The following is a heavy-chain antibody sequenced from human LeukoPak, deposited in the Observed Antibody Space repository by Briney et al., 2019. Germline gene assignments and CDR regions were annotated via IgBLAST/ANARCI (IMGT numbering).Heavy chain of an antibody. V-gene: IGHV3-23*01. CDR2: ISGSGGST. CDR1: GFTFSSYA. Sequence: GGSLRLSCAASGFTFSSYAMSWVRQAPGKGLEWVSAISGSGGSTYYADSVKGRFTISRDNSKNTLYLQMNSLRAEDTAVYYCAKDGEVYYGSGPSKAFYYFDYWGQGTLVTVSS. CDR3: AKDGEVYYGSGPSKAFYYFDY. J-gene: IGHJ4*02. D-gene: IGHD3-10*01.